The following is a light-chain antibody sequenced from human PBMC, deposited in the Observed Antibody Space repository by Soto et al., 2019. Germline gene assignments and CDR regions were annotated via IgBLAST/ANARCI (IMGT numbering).Light chain of an antibody. V-gene: IGKV3-15*01. CDR2: GAF. J-gene: IGKJ1*01. CDR3: QQYNNWPRT. Sequence: EIVMTQSLATLSVSPGETVALSCRASQSVRSNLAWYQQKPGQAPRLLIYGAFTRATGIPARFSGSGSGTEFTLTISSLQSEDFAVYFCQQYNNWPRTFGQGTKVDIK. CDR1: QSVRSN.